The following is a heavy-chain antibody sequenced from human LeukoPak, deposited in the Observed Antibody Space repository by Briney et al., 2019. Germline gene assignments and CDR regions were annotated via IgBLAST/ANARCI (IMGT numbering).Heavy chain of an antibody. Sequence: GGSLRLSCAASGFTFSSYAMHWVRQAPGKGLEGVAVISYDGSNKYYADSVKGRFTISRDNSKNTLYLQMNSLRAEDTAVYYCARTAYDSSGYIDYWGQGTLVTVSS. D-gene: IGHD3-22*01. CDR3: ARTAYDSSGYIDY. CDR1: GFTFSSYA. CDR2: ISYDGSNK. V-gene: IGHV3-30-3*01. J-gene: IGHJ4*02.